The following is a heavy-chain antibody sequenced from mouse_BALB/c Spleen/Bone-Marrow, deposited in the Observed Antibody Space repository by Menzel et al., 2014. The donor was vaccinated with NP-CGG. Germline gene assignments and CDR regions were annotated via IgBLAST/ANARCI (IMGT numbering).Heavy chain of an antibody. V-gene: IGHV14-3*02. Sequence: EVMLVESGAELVKPGASVKLSWTASGFNIKDTYMHWVKQRPEQGLEWIGRIDPANGNTKYDPKFQGKATITADTSSNTAYLQLSSLTSEDTAVYYCARWEYYAMDYWGQGTSVTVSS. J-gene: IGHJ4*01. CDR3: ARWEYYAMDY. D-gene: IGHD4-1*01. CDR1: GFNIKDTY. CDR2: IDPANGNT.